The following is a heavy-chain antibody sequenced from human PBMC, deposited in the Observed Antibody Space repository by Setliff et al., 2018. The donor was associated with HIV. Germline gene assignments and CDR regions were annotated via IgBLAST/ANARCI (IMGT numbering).Heavy chain of an antibody. V-gene: IGHV4-39*01. J-gene: IGHJ5*02. CDR3: ASRVYYYDSNNFLREEGFDP. D-gene: IGHD3-22*01. CDR2: IHYNEKT. CDR1: GGSASNSRYY. Sequence: SETLSLTCTVSGGSASNSRYYWAWIRQPPGKGLEYIGSIHYNEKTYYNPSLKSRVTLPIDTSKNQFSLNLTSVTAADTAVYYCASRVYYYDSNNFLREEGFDPWGQGTLVTVSS.